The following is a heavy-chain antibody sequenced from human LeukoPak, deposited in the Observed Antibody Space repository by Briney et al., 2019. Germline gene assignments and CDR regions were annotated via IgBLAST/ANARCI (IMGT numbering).Heavy chain of an antibody. V-gene: IGHV1-18*01. CDR3: ARAIEWLPSGGYFDY. J-gene: IGHJ4*02. CDR1: GYTFTSYG. Sequence: GASVMVSCKASGYTFTSYGISWVRQAPGQGLEWMGWISAYNGNTNYAQKLQGRVTMTTDTSTSTAYMELRSLRSDDTAVYYCARAIEWLPSGGYFDYWGQGTLVTVSS. D-gene: IGHD5-12*01. CDR2: ISAYNGNT.